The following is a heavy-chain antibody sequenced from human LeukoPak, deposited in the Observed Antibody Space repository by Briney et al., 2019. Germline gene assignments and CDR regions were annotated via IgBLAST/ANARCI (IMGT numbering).Heavy chain of an antibody. Sequence: PSETLSLTCAVYGVSFSGYYWSWIRQPPGKGLEWIGEINHSGSTNYNPSLKSRVTISVDTSKNQFSLKLSSVTAADTAVYYCARGPGEQWLAHFDYWGQGTLVTVSS. D-gene: IGHD6-19*01. V-gene: IGHV4-34*01. CDR3: ARGPGEQWLAHFDY. J-gene: IGHJ4*02. CDR2: INHSGST. CDR1: GVSFSGYY.